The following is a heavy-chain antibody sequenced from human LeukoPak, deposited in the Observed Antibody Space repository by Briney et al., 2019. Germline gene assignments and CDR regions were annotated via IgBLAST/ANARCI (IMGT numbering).Heavy chain of an antibody. CDR3: ARHILTAGSIE. CDR1: SGSISGYY. V-gene: IGHV4-59*08. J-gene: IGHJ4*02. CDR2: IYNSGTT. Sequence: SETLSLTCTVSSGSISGYYWSWIRQPPGKGREWIAYIYNSGTTKYNPYLKSRVTISMDTSRRQFSLRLSSVTAADTAVYYCARHILTAGSIEWGQGTLVTVSS. D-gene: IGHD2-15*01.